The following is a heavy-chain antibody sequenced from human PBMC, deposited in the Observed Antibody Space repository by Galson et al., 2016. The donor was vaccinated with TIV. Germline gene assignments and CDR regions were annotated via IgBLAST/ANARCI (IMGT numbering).Heavy chain of an antibody. J-gene: IGHJ4*02. Sequence: SVKVSCKVSGYTLTEVAMYWVRQAPGKGLEWMGGFDPEDGKTIYAQRFQGRVTMTEDTSTDTAYMELSGLRSEDTAVYYCATDVSTQYFDTSGYSPLGFWGQGTLVVVSS. CDR3: ATDVSTQYFDTSGYSPLGF. V-gene: IGHV1-24*01. CDR2: FDPEDGKT. CDR1: GYTLTEVA. D-gene: IGHD3-22*01.